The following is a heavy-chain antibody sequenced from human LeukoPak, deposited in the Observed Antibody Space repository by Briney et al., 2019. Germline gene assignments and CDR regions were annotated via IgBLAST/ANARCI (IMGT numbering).Heavy chain of an antibody. CDR3: ATYSSSWYCFAY. J-gene: IGHJ4*02. D-gene: IGHD6-13*01. CDR2: ISGSGGST. CDR1: GFTFSSHA. Sequence: AGGSLRLSCAASGFTFSSHAMSWVRQAPGKGLEWVSAISGSGGSTYYADSVKGRFTISRDNSKNTLYLQMNSLRAEDTAVYYCATYSSSWYCFAYWGQGTLVTVSS. V-gene: IGHV3-23*01.